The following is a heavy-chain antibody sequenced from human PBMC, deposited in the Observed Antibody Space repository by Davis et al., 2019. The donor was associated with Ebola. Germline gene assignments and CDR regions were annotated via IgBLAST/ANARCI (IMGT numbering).Heavy chain of an antibody. CDR2: MSGSGDSV. D-gene: IGHD3-16*01. V-gene: IGHV3-23*01. CDR1: GFTFSNYA. Sequence: PGGSLRLSCAASGFTFSNYAMSWVRQAPGKGLEWVSDMSGSGDSVYYADSVKGRFTISRDNSRNTLYLQTSSLTAEDTAIYYCSRGGRGGSRAGVDYWGQGTLVTVSS. J-gene: IGHJ4*02. CDR3: SRGGRGGSRAGVDY.